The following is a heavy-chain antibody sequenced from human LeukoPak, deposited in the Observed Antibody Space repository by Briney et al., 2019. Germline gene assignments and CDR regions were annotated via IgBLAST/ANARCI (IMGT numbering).Heavy chain of an antibody. Sequence: PGGSLRLSCAAPGFTFSSYAMSWVRQAPGKGLEWVSAISGSGGSTYYADSVKGRFTISRDNSKNTLYLQMNSLRAEDTAVYYCAKAPSYYGDRLPLDYWGQGTLVTVSS. V-gene: IGHV3-23*01. CDR3: AKAPSYYGDRLPLDY. D-gene: IGHD4-17*01. J-gene: IGHJ4*02. CDR1: GFTFSSYA. CDR2: ISGSGGST.